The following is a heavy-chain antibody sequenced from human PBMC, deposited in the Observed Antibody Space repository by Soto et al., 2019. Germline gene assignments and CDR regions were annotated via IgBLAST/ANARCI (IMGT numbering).Heavy chain of an antibody. J-gene: IGHJ6*04. CDR2: IYWDDDK. V-gene: IGHV2-5*02. D-gene: IGHD2-21*02. Sequence: QITLKETGATLVKPPQTLTLTCTFSAFSLSTGGVGVGWIRQPPGKALEWLALIYWDDDKRYSPSLRSRLTITKDTAKNQVVLTMTNMDPVDTATYFCIQSRCGGDCLQSYASYYYHDMDVWGEGATGTVSS. CDR1: AFSLSTGGVG. CDR3: IQSRCGGDCLQSYASYYYHDMDV.